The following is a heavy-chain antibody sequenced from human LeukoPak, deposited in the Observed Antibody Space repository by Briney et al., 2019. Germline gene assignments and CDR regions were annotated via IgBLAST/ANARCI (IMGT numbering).Heavy chain of an antibody. J-gene: IGHJ4*02. V-gene: IGHV3-21*01. CDR2: ISSTSAYI. CDR3: ARGEAYCSSTSCYIGY. CDR1: GFALKSYS. Sequence: GGSLRLSCAGSGFALKSYSLTWVRQAPGKGLEWVSSISSTSAYIHYADSVKGRFTISRDNSKNTLYLQMNSLRAEDTAVYYCARGEAYCSSTSCYIGYWGQGTLVTVSS. D-gene: IGHD2-2*02.